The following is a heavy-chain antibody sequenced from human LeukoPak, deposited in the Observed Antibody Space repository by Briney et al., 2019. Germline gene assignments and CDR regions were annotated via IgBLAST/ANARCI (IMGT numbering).Heavy chain of an antibody. CDR1: GGSISSYY. CDR3: ARHSIGGSYYDDGVDY. D-gene: IGHD1-26*01. J-gene: IGHJ4*02. V-gene: IGHV4-59*01. CDR2: IYYSGST. Sequence: NPSETLSLTCTVSGGSISSYYWSWIRQPPGKGLEWIGYIYYSGSTNYNPSLKSRVTISVDTSKNQFSLKLSSVTAADTAVYYCARHSIGGSYYDDGVDYWGQGTLVTVSS.